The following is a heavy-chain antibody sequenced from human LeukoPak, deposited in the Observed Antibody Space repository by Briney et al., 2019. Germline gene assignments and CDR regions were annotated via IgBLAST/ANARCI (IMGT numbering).Heavy chain of an antibody. V-gene: IGHV1-24*01. J-gene: IGHJ4*02. Sequence: ASVKDPCKVSGYTLTELSFHWVRQAPGKGLEWMGGFDPEDGETIYAQKFQGRVTMTEDTSTDTAYMELSSLRSEDTAVYYCATGVVPAAGVAYWGQGTLVTVSS. CDR1: GYTLTELS. CDR3: ATGVVPAAGVAY. CDR2: FDPEDGET. D-gene: IGHD2-2*01.